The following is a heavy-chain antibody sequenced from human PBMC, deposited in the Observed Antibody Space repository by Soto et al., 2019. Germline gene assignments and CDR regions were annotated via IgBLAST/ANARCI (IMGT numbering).Heavy chain of an antibody. J-gene: IGHJ4*02. CDR3: ASPLLPTAAGPNTDY. CDR2: IYSGGST. CDR1: GFTVSSNY. D-gene: IGHD6-13*01. V-gene: IGHV3-53*01. Sequence: GGSLRLSCAASGFTVSSNYMSWVRQAPGKGLEWVSVIYSGGSTYYADSVKGRFTISRDNSKNTLYLQMNSLRAEDTAVYYCASPLLPTAAGPNTDYWGQGTLVTVSS.